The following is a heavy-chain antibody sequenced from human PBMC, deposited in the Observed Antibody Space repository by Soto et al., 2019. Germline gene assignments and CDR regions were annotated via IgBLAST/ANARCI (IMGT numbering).Heavy chain of an antibody. Sequence: GESLKISWKTSGCSFLNYWIGWVGQMPGKGLVRMGIIYPRDSDARYSPSFQRQVTISADKSISTVYLQWSSLKASDTAMYYCARHIVDTSMTASFNYWGQGTQVTVS. CDR1: GCSFLNYW. D-gene: IGHD5-18*01. CDR3: ARHIVDTSMTASFNY. J-gene: IGHJ4*02. CDR2: IYPRDSDA. V-gene: IGHV5-51*01.